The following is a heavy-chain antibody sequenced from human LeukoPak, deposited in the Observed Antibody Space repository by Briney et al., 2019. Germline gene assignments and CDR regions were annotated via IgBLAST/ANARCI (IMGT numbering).Heavy chain of an antibody. Sequence: GGSLRLSCAACGFTFSSYSMNWVRQAPGKGLEWVSSISSSSSYIYYADSVKGRFTISRDNVKNSLYLQMNSLRAEDTAVYYCARDLSSYYDFWSGPGKTYYFDYWGQGTLVTVSS. CDR2: ISSSSSYI. V-gene: IGHV3-21*01. CDR3: ARDLSSYYDFWSGPGKTYYFDY. D-gene: IGHD3-3*01. CDR1: GFTFSSYS. J-gene: IGHJ4*02.